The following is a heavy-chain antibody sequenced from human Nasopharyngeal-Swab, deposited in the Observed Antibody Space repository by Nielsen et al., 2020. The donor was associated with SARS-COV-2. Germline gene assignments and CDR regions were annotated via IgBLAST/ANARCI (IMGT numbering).Heavy chain of an antibody. J-gene: IGHJ6*03. Sequence: SSVKVSCKASGFSITYRFLHWMRQAPGQALEWMGWITPFNGNAKYAQKFQGRVSITRDGSRTTASLELSSLRPDDTAMYFCASGQCINGVCNPTDGLDVWGKGTSVTVS. CDR1: GFSITYRF. CDR3: ASGQCINGVCNPTDGLDV. V-gene: IGHV1-45*02. CDR2: ITPFNGNA. D-gene: IGHD2-8*01.